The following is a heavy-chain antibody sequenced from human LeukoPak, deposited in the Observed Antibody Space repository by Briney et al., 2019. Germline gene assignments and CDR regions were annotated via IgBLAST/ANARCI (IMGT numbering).Heavy chain of an antibody. Sequence: GASVKVSCKASGYTFTSYYMHWVRQAPGQGLEWMGIINPSGGSTSYAQKFQGRVTMTRDTSTSTVYMELSSLRSEDTAVYYCAREASVVPAAPYHYYMDVWGKGTTVTVSS. D-gene: IGHD2-2*01. V-gene: IGHV1-46*01. CDR1: GYTFTSYY. J-gene: IGHJ6*03. CDR3: AREASVVPAAPYHYYMDV. CDR2: INPSGGST.